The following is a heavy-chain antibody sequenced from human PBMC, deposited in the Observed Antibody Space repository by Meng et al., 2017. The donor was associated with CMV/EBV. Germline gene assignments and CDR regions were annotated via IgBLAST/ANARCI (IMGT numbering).Heavy chain of an antibody. CDR2: VSYDGSNK. CDR3: AKDGSYRVYYFDY. Sequence: AASGFTFSSDAMHWVRQAPGKGLQWVAVVSYDGSNKYYADSVRGRFTISRDNTKNTLYLQMNSLRAEDTAVYYCAKDGSYRVYYFDYWGQGTLVTVSS. J-gene: IGHJ4*02. CDR1: GFTFSSDA. V-gene: IGHV3-30-3*01. D-gene: IGHD1-26*01.